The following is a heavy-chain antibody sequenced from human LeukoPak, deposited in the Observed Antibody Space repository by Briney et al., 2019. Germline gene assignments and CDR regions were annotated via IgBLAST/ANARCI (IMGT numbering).Heavy chain of an antibody. D-gene: IGHD5-18*01. CDR2: IYPGDSDT. V-gene: IGHV5-51*01. J-gene: IGHJ5*02. CDR3: ARHVGIQLWSNWFDP. Sequence: GESLKISCKGSGYSFSNYWIGWVRQVPGKGLEWMGIIYPGDSDTRYSPSFQGQVTISADKSISTAYLQWSSLKASDTAMYYCARHVGIQLWSNWFDPWGQGTLVTVSS. CDR1: GYSFSNYW.